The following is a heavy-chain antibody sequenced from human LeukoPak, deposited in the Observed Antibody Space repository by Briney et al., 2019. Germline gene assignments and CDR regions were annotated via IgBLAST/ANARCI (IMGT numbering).Heavy chain of an antibody. D-gene: IGHD1-14*01. CDR1: GFTFSSSC. J-gene: IGHJ4*02. Sequence: GRSLRLSYAASGFTFSSSCTNWVRQAPGKGLEWVSSIGLTGTDRYYTHSVSGRPTPYRNTTKHSMYQQIARQREADMAISYCATETMGRHYDYWGQGTLLTVSS. CDR3: ATETMGRHYDY. V-gene: IGHV3-21*01. CDR2: IGLTGTDR.